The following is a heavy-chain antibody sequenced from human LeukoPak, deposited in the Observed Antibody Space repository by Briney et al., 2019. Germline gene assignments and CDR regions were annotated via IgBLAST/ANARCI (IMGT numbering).Heavy chain of an antibody. CDR2: IYHSRST. CDR1: GYSISSGYD. V-gene: IGHV4-38-2*01. J-gene: IGHJ4*02. D-gene: IGHD2-2*01. CDR3: ARGGPAAIDY. Sequence: PSETLSLTCAVSGYSISSGYDWGWIRQPPGKGLEWIGSIYHSRSTYYNPSLKSRVIISVDPSKNQFSLKLSSVTAADTAVYYCARGGPAAIDYWGQGTLVTVSS.